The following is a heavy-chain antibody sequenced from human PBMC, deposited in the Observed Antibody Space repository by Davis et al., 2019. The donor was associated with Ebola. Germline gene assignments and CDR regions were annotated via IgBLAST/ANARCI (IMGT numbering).Heavy chain of an antibody. CDR2: ISYDESYK. CDR1: GFSLSSHA. J-gene: IGHJ4*02. CDR3: ARNYNFWDGYYTGLDS. Sequence: GESLKISCAASGFSLSSHAMHWVRQAPGKGLEWVAVISYDESYKYYADSVKGRFTISRDNSNKPLYLLMNSLRPEETAVYSWARNYNFWDGYYTGLDSWGQGTLVTVSS. D-gene: IGHD3-3*01. V-gene: IGHV3-30-3*01.